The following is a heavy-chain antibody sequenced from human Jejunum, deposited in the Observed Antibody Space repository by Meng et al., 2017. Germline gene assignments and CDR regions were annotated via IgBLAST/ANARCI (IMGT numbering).Heavy chain of an antibody. D-gene: IGHD5-12*01. CDR2: IYYSGST. V-gene: IGHV4-39*05. Sequence: QLQLQESGPGLVKPSETPSLTCTFSGGSISSSSYYWGWIRQPPGKGLEWIGSIYYSGSTYYNPSLKSRVTISVDTSKNQFSLKLSSVTAADTAVYYCARVIDGYETRPFDSWGQGILVTVSS. CDR1: GGSISSSSYY. CDR3: ARVIDGYETRPFDS. J-gene: IGHJ4*02.